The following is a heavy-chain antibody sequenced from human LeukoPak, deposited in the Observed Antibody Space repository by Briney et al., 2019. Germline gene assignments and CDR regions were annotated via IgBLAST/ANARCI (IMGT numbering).Heavy chain of an antibody. CDR1: GGSISSSSYY. Sequence: SETLSLTCTVSGGSISSSSYYWGRIRQPPGKGLEWIGSIYYSGSTYYNPSLKSRVTISVDTSKNQFSLKLSSVTAADTAVYYCARDRYYDFWSGYYINWFDPWGQGTLVTVSS. CDR2: IYYSGST. D-gene: IGHD3-3*01. CDR3: ARDRYYDFWSGYYINWFDP. J-gene: IGHJ5*02. V-gene: IGHV4-39*07.